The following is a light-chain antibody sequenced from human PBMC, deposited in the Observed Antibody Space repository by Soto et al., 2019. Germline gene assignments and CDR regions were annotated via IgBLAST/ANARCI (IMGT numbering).Light chain of an antibody. V-gene: IGKV1-6*01. CDR3: VQNHNYPRT. J-gene: IGKJ1*01. CDR1: QDISDD. Sequence: AIQMNKSPSSLSASVGDRVTITCRASQDISDDVGWYQQTPGKAPKLLISGASRLQSGVPSRFSGSGSGAAFTLTITSLRPEDSATHYCVQNHNYPRTFGQGTKVDIK. CDR2: GAS.